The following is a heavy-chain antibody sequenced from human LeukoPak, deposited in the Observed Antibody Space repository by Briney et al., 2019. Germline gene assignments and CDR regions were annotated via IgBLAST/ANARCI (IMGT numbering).Heavy chain of an antibody. CDR2: IYYSGST. Sequence: PSETLSLTCTVSGGSISSGGYYWSWIRQHPGKGLEWIGYIYYSGSTYYNPSLKSRVTISVDTSKNQFSLKLSPVTAADTAVYYCARGPSNIVVVPAATPPLGYFDYWGQGTLVTVSS. J-gene: IGHJ4*02. V-gene: IGHV4-31*03. CDR1: GGSISSGGYY. CDR3: ARGPSNIVVVPAATPPLGYFDY. D-gene: IGHD2-2*01.